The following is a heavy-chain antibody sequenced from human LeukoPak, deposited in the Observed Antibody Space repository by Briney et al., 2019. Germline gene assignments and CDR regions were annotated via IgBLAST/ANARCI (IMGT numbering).Heavy chain of an antibody. CDR1: GYTFTSYD. CDR3: ARGLNRGSSLPSYYYYYMDV. J-gene: IGHJ6*03. Sequence: GASVRVSCKASGYTFTSYDINWVRQAPGQGLEWMGWMNPNSGNTGYAQKFQGRVTITRNTSISTAYMELSSLRSEDTAVYYCARGLNRGSSLPSYYYYYMDVWGKGTTVTVSS. D-gene: IGHD6-13*01. V-gene: IGHV1-8*03. CDR2: MNPNSGNT.